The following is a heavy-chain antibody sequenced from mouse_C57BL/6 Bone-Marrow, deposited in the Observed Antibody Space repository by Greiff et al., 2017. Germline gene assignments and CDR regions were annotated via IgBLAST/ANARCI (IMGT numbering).Heavy chain of an antibody. CDR1: GYTFTSYW. CDR2: IDPSDSYT. V-gene: IGHV1-50*01. CDR3: ASRGFDY. D-gene: IGHD3-3*01. Sequence: QVQLLQPGAELVKPGASVKLSCKASGYTFTSYWMQWVKQRPGQGLEWIGAIDPSDSYTNYTQKFKGKVTLTVDTSSSTAYMQLSSLTSKDSAYCNCASRGFDYWGQGTTLTVSS. J-gene: IGHJ2*01.